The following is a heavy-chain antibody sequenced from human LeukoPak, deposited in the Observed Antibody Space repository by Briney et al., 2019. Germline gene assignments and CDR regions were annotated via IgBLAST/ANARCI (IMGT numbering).Heavy chain of an antibody. J-gene: IGHJ4*02. CDR3: ARDRFGIQLWLRAYYFDY. Sequence: PGGSLRLSCEASGFTFSSYAMHWVRQAPGKGLEWVAVISYDGSNKYYADSVKGRFTISRDNSKNTLYLQMNSLRAEDTAVYYCARDRFGIQLWLRAYYFDYWGQGTLVTVSS. CDR1: GFTFSSYA. D-gene: IGHD5-18*01. CDR2: ISYDGSNK. V-gene: IGHV3-30-3*01.